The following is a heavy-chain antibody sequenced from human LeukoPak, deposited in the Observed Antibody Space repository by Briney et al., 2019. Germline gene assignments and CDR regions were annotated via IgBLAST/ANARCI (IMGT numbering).Heavy chain of an antibody. Sequence: SQTLSLTCAVSGGSISSGGYSWSWIRQPPGKGLEWIGYIYHSGSTYYNPSLKSRVTISVDRSKNQFSLKLSSVTAADTAVYYCARDRYSSGWYEFDYWGQGTLVTVSS. V-gene: IGHV4-30-2*01. CDR1: GGSISSGGYS. J-gene: IGHJ4*02. CDR3: ARDRYSSGWYEFDY. CDR2: IYHSGST. D-gene: IGHD6-19*01.